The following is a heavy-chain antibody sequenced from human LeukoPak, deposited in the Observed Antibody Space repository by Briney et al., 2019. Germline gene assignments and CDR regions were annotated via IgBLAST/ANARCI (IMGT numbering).Heavy chain of an antibody. CDR1: GYTFASSG. D-gene: IGHD3-3*01. CDR3: ARVSVTLFGAVIILNAFDV. CDR2: ISAYNGNT. V-gene: IGHV1-18*01. J-gene: IGHJ3*01. Sequence: ASVKVSCKASGYTFASSGISWVRQAPGQGLEWMGWISAYNGNTNYPQKLQGRVTMTTDTSTNTAYMELRSLRSDDTAVYFCARVSVTLFGAVIILNAFDVWGQGTMVTVSS.